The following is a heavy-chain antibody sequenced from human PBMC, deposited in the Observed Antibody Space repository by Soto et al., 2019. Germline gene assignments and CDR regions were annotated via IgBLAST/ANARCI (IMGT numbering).Heavy chain of an antibody. V-gene: IGHV4-30-2*01. Sequence: SETLSLTCAVSGGSISSGGYSWSWIRQPPGKGLEWIGYIYHSGSTYYNPSLKSRVTISVDRSKNQFSLKLSSVTAADTAVYYCARVRSTVTTPHFDYWGQGTLVTVSS. CDR1: GGSISSGGYS. CDR2: IYHSGST. CDR3: ARVRSTVTTPHFDY. D-gene: IGHD4-17*01. J-gene: IGHJ4*02.